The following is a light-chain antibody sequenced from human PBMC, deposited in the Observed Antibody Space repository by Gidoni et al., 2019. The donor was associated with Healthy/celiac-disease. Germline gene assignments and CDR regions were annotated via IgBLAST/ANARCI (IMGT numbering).Light chain of an antibody. J-gene: IGKJ5*01. CDR3: QQRSNWPPEIT. V-gene: IGKV3-11*01. CDR2: DAS. CDR1: QSVSSY. Sequence: EIVLTQYPATLSLSPGERATLSCRASQSVSSYLAWYQQKTGQAPRLLIYDASNRATGSPARFSGSGSGTDFTLTISSLEPEDFAVYYCQQRSNWPPEITFGQGTRLEIK.